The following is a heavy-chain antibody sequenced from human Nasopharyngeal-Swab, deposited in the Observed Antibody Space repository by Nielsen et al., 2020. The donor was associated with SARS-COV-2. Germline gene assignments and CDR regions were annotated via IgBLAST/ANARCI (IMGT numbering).Heavy chain of an antibody. CDR2: ISSNGGST. D-gene: IGHD6-6*01. CDR3: ARVGKLYSSSPQNYMDV. J-gene: IGHJ6*03. Sequence: WIRQPPGKGLEYVSAISSNGGSTYYANSVKGRFTSSRDNSKNTLYLQMGSLRAEDMAVYYCARVGKLYSSSPQNYMDVWGKGTTVTVSS. V-gene: IGHV3-64*01.